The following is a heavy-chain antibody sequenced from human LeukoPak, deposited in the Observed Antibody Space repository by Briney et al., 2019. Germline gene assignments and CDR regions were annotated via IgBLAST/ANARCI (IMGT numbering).Heavy chain of an antibody. J-gene: IGHJ5*02. CDR2: ISGSGGST. V-gene: IGHV3-23*01. Sequence: PGGSLRLSCAASGFTFSSYAMSWVRQAPGKGLEWVSAISGSGGSTYYADSVKGRFTISRDNSKNTLYLQMNSLRAEDTAVYYCEKGVTRDTDNWLDPWGQGTLVTVSS. CDR3: EKGVTRDTDNWLDP. D-gene: IGHD2-21*02. CDR1: GFTFSSYA.